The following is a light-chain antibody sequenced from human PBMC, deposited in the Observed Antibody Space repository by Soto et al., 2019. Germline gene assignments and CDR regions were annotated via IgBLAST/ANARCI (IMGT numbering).Light chain of an antibody. J-gene: IGLJ3*02. CDR1: SSNIGAGYA. Sequence: QSVLTQPPSVSGAPGQRVTISCTVSSSNIGAGYAVHWYQQLPGTAPKLLIYGNSNRPSGVPDRFSGSKSGTSASLAITGLQAEDGADYYCQSYDSSLSGSVFGGGTKLTVL. CDR3: QSYDSSLSGSV. V-gene: IGLV1-40*01. CDR2: GNS.